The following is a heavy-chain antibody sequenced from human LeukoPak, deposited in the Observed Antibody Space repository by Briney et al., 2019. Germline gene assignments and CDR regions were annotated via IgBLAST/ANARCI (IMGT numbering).Heavy chain of an antibody. CDR2: ISSSSSYI. J-gene: IGHJ6*02. D-gene: IGHD3-10*01. CDR1: GFTFSSYS. CDR3: ARGQRGSGSYSPDYYYGMDV. Sequence: GGSLRLSCAASGFTFSSYSMNWVRQAPGKGLEWVSSISSSSSYIYYADSVRGRFTISRDNAKNSLYLQMNSLRAEDTAVYYCARGQRGSGSYSPDYYYGMDVWGQGTTVTASS. V-gene: IGHV3-21*01.